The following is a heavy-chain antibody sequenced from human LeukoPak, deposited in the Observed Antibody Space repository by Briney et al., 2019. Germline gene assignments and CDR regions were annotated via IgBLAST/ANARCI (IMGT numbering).Heavy chain of an antibody. V-gene: IGHV3-23*01. J-gene: IGHJ4*02. CDR1: GFTFSRYS. CDR3: ATSAGGPLVGATY. Sequence: GPLRIPCGASGFTFSRYSIRWGRQAPGEGAGGVSAISGSGGSTYYADSVKGRFTISRDNTKNPLYLQMNSLRAEDTAVYYCATSAGGPLVGATYWGQGTLVTVSS. D-gene: IGHD1-26*01. CDR2: ISGSGGST.